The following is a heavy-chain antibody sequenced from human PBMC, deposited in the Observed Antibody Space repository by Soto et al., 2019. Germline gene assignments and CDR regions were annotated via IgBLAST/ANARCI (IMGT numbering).Heavy chain of an antibody. D-gene: IGHD3-10*01. Sequence: QVQLVQSGAEVKKPGSSVKVSCKASGDTFNFYTINWVRQAPGLGLEWMGRFNPILSFSNSALKSRGRVTLTADKATSAAYRVLSSLRSEDTAIYYCATSVGSGSRAFDYWGQGALVTVSS. V-gene: IGHV1-69*02. CDR1: GDTFNFYT. J-gene: IGHJ4*02. CDR3: ATSVGSGSRAFDY. CDR2: FNPILSFS.